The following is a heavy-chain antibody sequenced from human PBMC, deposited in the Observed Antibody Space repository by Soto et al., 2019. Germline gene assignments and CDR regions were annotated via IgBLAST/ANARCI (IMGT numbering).Heavy chain of an antibody. D-gene: IGHD1-1*01. J-gene: IGHJ5*02. CDR3: AKEKEPTGPGCGP. CDR2: INGGDGNT. Sequence: QVQLVQSGAEVRKPGASVKISCQASGYTFTTYALYWVRQAPGQRLEWMGWINGGDGNTSYSQKFQDRVTITRDTSAIITDMELSSLRSEDTAVYYCAKEKEPTGPGCGPWGQGTLVTVSS. CDR1: GYTFTTYA. V-gene: IGHV1-3*01.